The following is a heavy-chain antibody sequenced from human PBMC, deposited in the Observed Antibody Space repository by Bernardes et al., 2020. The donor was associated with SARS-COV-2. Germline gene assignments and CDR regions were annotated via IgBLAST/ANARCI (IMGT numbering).Heavy chain of an antibody. J-gene: IGHJ4*02. V-gene: IGHV3-7*01. CDR3: AREDYYDSSGYYYPVHFDN. CDR2: IKQDGSEK. Sequence: GGSLRLSCAASGFTFSSYWMSWVRQAPGKGLEWVANIKQDGSEKYYVDSVKGRFTISRDNAKNSLYLQMNSLRAEDTAVYYCAREDYYDSSGYYYPVHFDNWGQGTLVTVSS. D-gene: IGHD3-22*01. CDR1: GFTFSSYW.